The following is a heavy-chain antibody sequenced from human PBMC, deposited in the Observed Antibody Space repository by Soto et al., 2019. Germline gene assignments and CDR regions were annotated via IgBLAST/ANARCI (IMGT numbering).Heavy chain of an antibody. CDR2: INPNSGGT. V-gene: IGHV1-2*02. CDR3: ARDKRTAVAGSYYFDC. J-gene: IGHJ4*02. D-gene: IGHD6-19*01. CDR1: GYTFTGYY. Sequence: ASVKVSCKASGYTFTGYYLHWVRQAPGQGLEWMGWINPNSGGTNYAQKFQGRVTMTRDTSISTAFMELSRLRSDGTAMYYCARDKRTAVAGSYYFDCWGRGTLVTVSS.